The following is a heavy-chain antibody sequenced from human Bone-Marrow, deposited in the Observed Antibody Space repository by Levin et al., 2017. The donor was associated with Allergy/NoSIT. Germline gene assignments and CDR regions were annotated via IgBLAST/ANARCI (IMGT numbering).Heavy chain of an antibody. D-gene: IGHD3-10*01. CDR3: ARDQPTTYGSGRHYDMDV. CDR2: INPGGGRT. CDR1: GYTFSTYY. J-gene: IGHJ6*02. Sequence: WASVKVSCKASGYTFSTYYIHWVRQAPGQGLEWMGIINPGGGRTSYGQKFQGRVTMTRDTSTSTVYMDLSSLKSEDTAVYYCARDQPTTYGSGRHYDMDVWGQGTAVTVSS. V-gene: IGHV1-46*01.